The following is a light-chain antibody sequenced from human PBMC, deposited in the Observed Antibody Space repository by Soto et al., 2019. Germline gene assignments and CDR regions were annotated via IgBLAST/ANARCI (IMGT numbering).Light chain of an antibody. CDR1: QSISSY. CDR2: AAS. V-gene: IGKV1-39*01. J-gene: IGKJ5*01. CDR3: QQSYSTPIT. Sequence: DIQMTQTQSSLSASVGDRVTITCRASQSISSYLNWYQQKPGKAPKLLIYAASSLQSGVPSRFSGSGSGTDFTLTISSLQPEDFATYYCQQSYSTPIT.